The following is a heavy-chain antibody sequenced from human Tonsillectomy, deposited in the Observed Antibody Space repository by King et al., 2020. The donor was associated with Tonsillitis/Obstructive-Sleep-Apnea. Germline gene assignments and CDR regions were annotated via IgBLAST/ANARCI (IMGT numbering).Heavy chain of an antibody. CDR2: ISYDGSNK. V-gene: IGHV3-30*04. D-gene: IGHD1-26*01. Sequence: VQLVESGGGVVQPGRSLRLSCAASGFTFSSYAIHWVRQAPGKGLKWVAVISYDGSNKNYADSVKGRFTISRDDSKKTLYLQMNSLATEDTGVYYCERGDGVGHTSLDYWGQGTLVTVSS. J-gene: IGHJ4*02. CDR1: GFTFSSYA. CDR3: ERGDGVGHTSLDY.